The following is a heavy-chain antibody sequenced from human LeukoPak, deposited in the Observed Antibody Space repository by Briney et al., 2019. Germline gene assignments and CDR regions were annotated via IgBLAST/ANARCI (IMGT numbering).Heavy chain of an antibody. V-gene: IGHV3-30*04. J-gene: IGHJ4*02. CDR2: ILYDGSLE. CDR1: GFSFGTYA. D-gene: IGHD5-24*01. CDR3: ARGAMLGGYNLIDD. Sequence: GGSLRLSCAASGFSFGTYAMHWVRQAPGKGLEWVALILYDGSLENTADSVGGRFIISRDNSKNTLLLQMNSLRIEDTAVYYCARGAMLGGYNLIDDWGQGTLVTVSS.